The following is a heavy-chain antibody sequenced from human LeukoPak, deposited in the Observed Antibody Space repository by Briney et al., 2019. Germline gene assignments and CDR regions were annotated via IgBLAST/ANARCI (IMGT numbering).Heavy chain of an antibody. Sequence: ASVKVSCKSSGYTFTDYYMRWVRQAPGQGLEWMGWIIPNSGGTKYAQKFQGRVTMTRDTSISTAYMDLSSLRSDDTAVYYCARATSLVVPAADHYYYGLAVWGQGTTVTVSS. V-gene: IGHV1-2*02. CDR3: ARATSLVVPAADHYYYGLAV. CDR2: IIPNSGGT. D-gene: IGHD2-2*01. J-gene: IGHJ6*02. CDR1: GYTFTDYY.